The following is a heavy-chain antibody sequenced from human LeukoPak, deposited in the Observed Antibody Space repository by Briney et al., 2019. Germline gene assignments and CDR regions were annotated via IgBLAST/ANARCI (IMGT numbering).Heavy chain of an antibody. D-gene: IGHD2-2*01. Sequence: GASVKVSCKASGYTFTGYYMHWVRQAPGQGLEWMGWISAYNGNTNYAQKLQGRVTMTTDTSTSTAYMELRSLRSDDTAAYYCASGPLYCSSTSCSEGYYYYMDVWGKGTTVTISS. CDR2: ISAYNGNT. CDR3: ASGPLYCSSTSCSEGYYYYMDV. V-gene: IGHV1-18*04. CDR1: GYTFTGYY. J-gene: IGHJ6*03.